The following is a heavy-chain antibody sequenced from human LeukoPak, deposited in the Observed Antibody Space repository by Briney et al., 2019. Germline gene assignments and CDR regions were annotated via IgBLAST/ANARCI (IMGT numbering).Heavy chain of an antibody. V-gene: IGHV5-51*01. CDR1: GYSFSSFW. J-gene: IGHJ4*02. CDR3: ARREGSAWSIDY. D-gene: IGHD6-19*01. Sequence: RGESLKISCQGSGYSFSSFWLGLVRQMPGKGLEWMGIIYPGDSDTRYSPSFQGQVTISADKSMSTAYLQWSSLKASDTAMYYCARREGSAWSIDYWGQGTLVTVSS. CDR2: IYPGDSDT.